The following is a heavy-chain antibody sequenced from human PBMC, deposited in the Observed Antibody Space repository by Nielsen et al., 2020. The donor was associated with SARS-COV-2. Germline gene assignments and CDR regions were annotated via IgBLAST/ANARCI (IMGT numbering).Heavy chain of an antibody. CDR2: ISGSGGST. CDR3: ATTGIAVAGNDY. V-gene: IGHV3-23*01. Sequence: GESLKISCAASGFTFSSYAMSWVRQAPGKGLEWVSAISGSGGSTYYADSVKGRFTISRDNSKNTLYLQMNSLRAEDTAVYYCATTGIAVAGNDYWGQGTLVTVSS. D-gene: IGHD6-19*01. J-gene: IGHJ4*02. CDR1: GFTFSSYA.